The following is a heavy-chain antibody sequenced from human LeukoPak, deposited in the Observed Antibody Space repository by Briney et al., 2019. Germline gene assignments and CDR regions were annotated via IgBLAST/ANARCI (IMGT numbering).Heavy chain of an antibody. V-gene: IGHV4-31*03. J-gene: IGHJ5*02. CDR3: ARDDTTDNWFDP. D-gene: IGHD1-1*01. Sequence: SETLSLTCTVSGGSISSGGYYWSWLRQHPGKGLEWIGHIYYSGSTYYNPSLKSRVTISVDTSKNQFSLKLSSVTAADTAVYYCARDDTTDNWFDPWGQGTLVTVSS. CDR2: IYYSGST. CDR1: GGSISSGGYY.